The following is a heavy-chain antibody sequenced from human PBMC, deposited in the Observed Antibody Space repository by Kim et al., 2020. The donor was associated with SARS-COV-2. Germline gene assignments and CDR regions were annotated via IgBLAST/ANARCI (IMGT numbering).Heavy chain of an antibody. CDR3: ARGTTHNDIVTASGLPTYYYYGMDV. V-gene: IGHV1-2*04. D-gene: IGHD3-9*01. Sequence: ASVKVSCKASGYTFTAHYIHWVRQAPGQGLERVGWINPDSGGTNYAQKFQGWVTLTRDTSASTAYMELSRLKSDDTAVYYCARGTTHNDIVTASGLPTYYYYGMDVWGQGTTVSVSS. CDR1: GYTFTAHY. CDR2: INPDSGGT. J-gene: IGHJ6*02.